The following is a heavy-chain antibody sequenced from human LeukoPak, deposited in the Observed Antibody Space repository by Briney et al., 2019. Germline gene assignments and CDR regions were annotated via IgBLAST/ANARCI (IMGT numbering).Heavy chain of an antibody. CDR1: GYTFTSYA. D-gene: IGHD6-19*01. J-gene: IGHJ4*02. Sequence: ASVKVSCKASGYTFTSYAMNWVRQAPGQGLEWMGWINTNTGNPTYAQGFTGRFVFSLGTSVSTAYLQISSLKAEDTAVYYCARDANSGYSSGWDYWGQGTLVTVSS. V-gene: IGHV7-4-1*02. CDR2: INTNTGNP. CDR3: ARDANSGYSSGWDY.